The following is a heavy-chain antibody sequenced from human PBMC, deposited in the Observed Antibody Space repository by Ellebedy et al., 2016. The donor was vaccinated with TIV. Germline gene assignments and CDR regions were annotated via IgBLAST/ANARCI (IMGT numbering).Heavy chain of an antibody. V-gene: IGHV3-30-3*01. Sequence: GGSLRLSXAASGFTFSSYTMHWVRQAPGKGLEWVALISYDASSKYYADSVKGRFFISRDNSRNTLYLQMDSLRAEDTAVYYCASLGYCSFTSCYANDYYHYMDVWGKGTTVTVSS. CDR2: ISYDASSK. J-gene: IGHJ6*03. D-gene: IGHD2-2*01. CDR3: ASLGYCSFTSCYANDYYHYMDV. CDR1: GFTFSSYT.